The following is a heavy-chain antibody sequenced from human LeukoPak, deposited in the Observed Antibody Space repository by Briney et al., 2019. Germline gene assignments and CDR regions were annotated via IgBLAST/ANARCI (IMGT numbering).Heavy chain of an antibody. V-gene: IGHV4-39*07. J-gene: IGHJ4*02. CDR3: ATTTIRLGY. CDR2: IYHSGST. CDR1: GGSISSSSYY. Sequence: SETLSLTCTVSGGSISSSSYYWGWIRQPPGKGLEWIGSIYHSGSTYYNPSLKSRVTISVHTSKNQFSLKLSSVTAADTAVYYCATTTIRLGYWGQGTLVTVSS. D-gene: IGHD1-26*01.